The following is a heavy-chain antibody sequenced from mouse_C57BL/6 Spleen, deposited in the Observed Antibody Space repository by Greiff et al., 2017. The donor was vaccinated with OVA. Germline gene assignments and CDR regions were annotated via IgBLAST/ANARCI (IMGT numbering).Heavy chain of an antibody. Sequence: VQLQESGAELVRPGASVTLSCKASGYTFTDYEMHWVKQRPVHGLEWIGAIDPDTGGTAYNQKFKGKAILTADKSSSTAYMEHRSLTSEDSAVYYCTRSRNYGKYGEAMDYWGQGTSVTVSS. CDR1: GYTFTDYE. V-gene: IGHV1-15*01. D-gene: IGHD2-1*01. CDR3: TRSRNYGKYGEAMDY. CDR2: IDPDTGGT. J-gene: IGHJ4*01.